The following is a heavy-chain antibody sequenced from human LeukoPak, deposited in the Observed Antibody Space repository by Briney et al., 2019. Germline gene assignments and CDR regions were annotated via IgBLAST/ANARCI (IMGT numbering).Heavy chain of an antibody. CDR2: IYTSGST. V-gene: IGHV4-61*02. D-gene: IGHD3-10*01. Sequence: PSETLSLTCTVSGGSISSGSYYWSWIRQPAGKGLEWIGRIYTSGSTNYNPSLKSRVTISVDTSKNQFSLKLSSVTAADTAVYYCARCGGWGSGSSYYYYMDVWGKGTPVIVSS. J-gene: IGHJ6*03. CDR3: ARCGGWGSGSSYYYYMDV. CDR1: GGSISSGSYY.